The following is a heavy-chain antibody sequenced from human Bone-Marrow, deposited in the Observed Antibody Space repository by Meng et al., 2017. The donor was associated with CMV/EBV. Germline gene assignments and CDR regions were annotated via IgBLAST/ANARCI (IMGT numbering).Heavy chain of an antibody. CDR2: IYYSGNT. Sequence: LQLQESGPGLLKHSETPSLPCTLSGSSISSTNYYWGWIRQPPGKGLGWIENIYYSGNTYYNPSLKSRVTINVDTSKNLFSLKLSYVTAADTAVYYCARWLTSGWYMNHWGQGTLVTVSS. V-gene: IGHV4-39*01. D-gene: IGHD6-19*01. CDR1: GSSISSTNYY. J-gene: IGHJ5*02. CDR3: ARWLTSGWYMNH.